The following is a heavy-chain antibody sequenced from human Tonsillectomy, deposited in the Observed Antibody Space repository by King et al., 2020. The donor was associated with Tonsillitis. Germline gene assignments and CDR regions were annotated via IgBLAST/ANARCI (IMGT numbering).Heavy chain of an antibody. CDR2: ILYDGSNK. J-gene: IGHJ4*02. D-gene: IGHD2-15*01. V-gene: IGHV3-30*18. Sequence: VQLVESGGGVVQPGRSLRLSCAASGFSFSSYGMHWVRQAPGKGLEWVASILYDGSNKYYADSVKGRFAISRDNSKNTVYLQMNSLRAEDTAVYYCAKDVYVVVVTAMFDYWGQGTLVTVSS. CDR1: GFSFSSYG. CDR3: AKDVYVVVVTAMFDY.